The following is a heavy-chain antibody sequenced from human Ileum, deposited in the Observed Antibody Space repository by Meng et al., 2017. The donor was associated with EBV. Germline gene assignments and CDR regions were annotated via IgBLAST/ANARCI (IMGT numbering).Heavy chain of an antibody. CDR1: GGSVISNNW. V-gene: IGHV4-4*02. J-gene: IGHJ4*02. CDR2: IFHIGST. CDR3: AKVSLTGTFYDH. D-gene: IGHD3-9*01. Sequence: RQESGPRLVKPSGTLSLTCAVSGGSVISNNWWSWVRQPPGKGLEWIGEIFHIGSTNNSPSLKSRVTISVDNSKNQFSLSLTSVTAADTAIYYCAKVSLTGTFYDHWGQGILVTVSS.